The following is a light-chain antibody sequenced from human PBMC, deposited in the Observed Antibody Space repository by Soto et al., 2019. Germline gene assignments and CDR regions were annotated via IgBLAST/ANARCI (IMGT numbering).Light chain of an antibody. CDR2: GAS. V-gene: IGKV3-20*01. CDR1: QSVTSNY. CDR3: QQYGSSPFT. Sequence: EIVLTQSPGTLSLSPGERATLSCRASQSVTSNYLAWYQQKPGQAPRLLIYGASSRATGIPDRFSGSGSGTDFTLRISRLEPEDFAVFYCQQYGSSPFTFGPGNKVDIK. J-gene: IGKJ3*01.